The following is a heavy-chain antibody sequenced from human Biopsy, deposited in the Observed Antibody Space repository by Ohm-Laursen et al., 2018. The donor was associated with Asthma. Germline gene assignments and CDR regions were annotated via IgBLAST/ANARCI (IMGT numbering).Heavy chain of an antibody. CDR1: GDSITSGGCC. J-gene: IGHJ4*02. CDR3: ARIPRRSGSYFVDY. D-gene: IGHD3-22*01. CDR2: IHHSGTS. Sequence: SQTLSLTCTVSGDSITSGGCCWNWIRQHPGKGLEWIGYIHHSGTSYFNPSLKSRVPFSRDTSKNQFSLRLSSVTAADTAMYYCARIPRRSGSYFVDYWGQGTLVTVSS. V-gene: IGHV4-31*03.